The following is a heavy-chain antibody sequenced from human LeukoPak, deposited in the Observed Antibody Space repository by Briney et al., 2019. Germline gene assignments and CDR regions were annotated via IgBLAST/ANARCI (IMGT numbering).Heavy chain of an antibody. V-gene: IGHV3-23*01. CDR1: GFTFSSYA. J-gene: IGHJ5*02. CDR2: ISGSGGST. Sequence: GGSLRLSCAASGFTFSSYAMSWVRQAPGKGLEWVSAISGSGGSTYYADSVKGRFTISRDNSKNTPYLQMNSLRAEDTAVYYCAKDQDYDFWSGYYGLYNWFDPWGQGTLVTVSS. D-gene: IGHD3-3*01. CDR3: AKDQDYDFWSGYYGLYNWFDP.